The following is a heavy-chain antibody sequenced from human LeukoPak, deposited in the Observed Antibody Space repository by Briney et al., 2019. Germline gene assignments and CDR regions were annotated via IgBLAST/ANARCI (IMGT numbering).Heavy chain of an antibody. CDR2: ISAYNGNT. D-gene: IGHD3-10*01. J-gene: IGHJ6*02. CDR1: GYTLTSYG. V-gene: IGHV1-18*01. Sequence: ASVKVSCKASGYTLTSYGISWVRQAPGQGLEWMGWISAYNGNTNYAQKLQGRVTMTTDTSTSTAYMELSSLRSEDTAVYYCASGSGSHYYYYGMDVWGQGTTVTVSS. CDR3: ASGSGSHYYYYGMDV.